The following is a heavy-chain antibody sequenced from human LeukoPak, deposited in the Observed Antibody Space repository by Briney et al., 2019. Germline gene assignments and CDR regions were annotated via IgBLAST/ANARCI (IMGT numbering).Heavy chain of an antibody. CDR2: FFYSGSN. CDR3: ARPAPPTSSGSYYFHY. V-gene: IGHV4-39*01. Sequence: SETLSLTCTVSVGSISSSSYYWGWIRKPPGKGLEWIGSFFYSGSNYYNPSHKSQVTISVDTSKNQFSLKLSSVTAADTAVYYCARPAPPTSSGSYYFHYWGQGTLGTVS. J-gene: IGHJ4*02. CDR1: VGSISSSSYY. D-gene: IGHD6-19*01.